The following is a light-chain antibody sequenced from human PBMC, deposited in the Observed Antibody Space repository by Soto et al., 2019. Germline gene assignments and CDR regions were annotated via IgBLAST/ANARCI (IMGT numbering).Light chain of an antibody. CDR3: LQDINYPWT. Sequence: VVMTHSPLSLPFTLGQPASISCRSRQGVIYSDGNTYLKWYQQKPGKPPKVLIYGASNLQSGVPPRFSGSGSGTDFTLAISSLQPEDSATYYCLQDINYPWTFGQGTKADNK. CDR2: GAS. CDR1: QGVIYSDGNTY. V-gene: IGKV2D-30*01. J-gene: IGKJ1*01.